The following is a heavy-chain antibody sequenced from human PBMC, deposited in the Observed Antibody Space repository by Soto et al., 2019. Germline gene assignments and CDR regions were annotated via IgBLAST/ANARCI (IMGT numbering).Heavy chain of an antibody. CDR3: AREKWAARDGYNYGNL. CDR1: GFTFSNYA. J-gene: IGHJ5*02. D-gene: IGHD5-12*01. V-gene: IGHV3-23*01. CDR2: ISGSGGST. Sequence: GGSLRLSCAASGFTFSNYAVSWVRQVPGKGLEWVSGISGSGGSTHHADSVKGRFAISRDNSENTLYLQMTALTAEDTAVYYCAREKWAARDGYNYGNLWGQGTLVTVSS.